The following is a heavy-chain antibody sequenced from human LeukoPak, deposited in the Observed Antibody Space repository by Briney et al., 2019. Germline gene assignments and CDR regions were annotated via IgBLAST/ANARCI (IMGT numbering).Heavy chain of an antibody. V-gene: IGHV3-23*01. D-gene: IGHD3-9*01. CDR2: ISGSGGST. J-gene: IGHJ4*02. CDR1: GFTFSSYA. CDR3: AKDKDHYDILTPFDY. Sequence: GGSLRLSCAASGFTFSSYAMSWVRQAPGKGLEWVSAISGSGGSTYYADSVKGRFTISRDNSKNTPYLQMNSLRAEDTAVYYCAKDKDHYDILTPFDYWGQGTLVTVSS.